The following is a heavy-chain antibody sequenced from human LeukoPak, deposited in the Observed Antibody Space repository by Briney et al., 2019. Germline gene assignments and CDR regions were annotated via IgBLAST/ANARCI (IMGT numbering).Heavy chain of an antibody. J-gene: IGHJ3*02. Sequence: GGSLRLSCAASGFTFSSYAMSWVRQAPGKGLEWVSTISGSGGSTYYADSVKGRSTISRDNSKNTLYLQMNSLRAEDTAVYYCAKGYKVTTYDVDVFDIWGQGTMVTVSS. CDR1: GFTFSSYA. D-gene: IGHD4-17*01. V-gene: IGHV3-23*01. CDR2: ISGSGGST. CDR3: AKGYKVTTYDVDVFDI.